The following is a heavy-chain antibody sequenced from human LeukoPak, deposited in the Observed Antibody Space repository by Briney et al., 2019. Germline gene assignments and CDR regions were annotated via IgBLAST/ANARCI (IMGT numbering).Heavy chain of an antibody. CDR2: IYYSGST. Sequence: SQTLSLTCTVSGGSISSGGYYCSWIRQHPGKGLEWIGYIYYSGSTYYNPSLKSRVTISVDTSKNQFSLRLSSVTAADTAVYHCARSPLAVYAFDIWGQGTMVTVSS. CDR1: GGSISSGGYY. V-gene: IGHV4-31*03. J-gene: IGHJ3*02. D-gene: IGHD6-19*01. CDR3: ARSPLAVYAFDI.